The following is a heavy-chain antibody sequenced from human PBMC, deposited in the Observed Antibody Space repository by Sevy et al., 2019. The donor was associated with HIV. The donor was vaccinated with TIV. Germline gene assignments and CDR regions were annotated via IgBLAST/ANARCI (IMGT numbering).Heavy chain of an antibody. CDR3: AKNWDSLWFGELSYFDY. J-gene: IGHJ4*02. V-gene: IGHV3-23*01. CDR1: GFTFSSYA. CDR2: ISGTGGST. Sequence: GGSLRLSCAASGFTFSSYAVSWVRQPPGKGLEWVSAISGTGGSTYYAYSVKGRFTISRDNSKNTVYLQMNSLRAEDTAIYYCAKNWDSLWFGELSYFDYWGQGTQVTVSS. D-gene: IGHD3-10*01.